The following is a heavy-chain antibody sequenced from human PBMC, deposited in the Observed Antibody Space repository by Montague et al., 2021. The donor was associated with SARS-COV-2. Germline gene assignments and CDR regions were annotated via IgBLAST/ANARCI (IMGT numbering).Heavy chain of an antibody. CDR3: ARGRYGGAAY. CDR1: GGSFSGYY. Sequence: SETLSLTCAVYGGSFSGYYWSWIRQPPGKGQEWIGEINPSVGTNYNPSLESRVTISADTSKKQFFLTFSSVSAADTAVYYCARGRYGGAAYWGQGTLVTVTS. CDR2: INPSVGT. J-gene: IGHJ4*02. D-gene: IGHD1-26*01. V-gene: IGHV4-34*01.